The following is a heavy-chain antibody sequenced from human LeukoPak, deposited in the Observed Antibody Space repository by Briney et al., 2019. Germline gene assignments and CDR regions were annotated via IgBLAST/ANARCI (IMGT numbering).Heavy chain of an antibody. CDR3: VKDKSRYTVYYFDY. Sequence: GGSLRLSCDASGFTFGNSAMNWVRQAPGEGLEWVSGISASGETYYAESVKGRFTISRDNSRNTLYMQMDNLRAVDTAIYYCVKDKSRYTVYYFDYWGQGTLVTVSS. CDR1: GFTFGNSA. J-gene: IGHJ4*02. V-gene: IGHV3-23*01. D-gene: IGHD3-9*01. CDR2: ISASGET.